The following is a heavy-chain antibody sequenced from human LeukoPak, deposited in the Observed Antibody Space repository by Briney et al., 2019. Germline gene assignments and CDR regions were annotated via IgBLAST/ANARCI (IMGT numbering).Heavy chain of an antibody. Sequence: SETLSLTCAVYGGSFSGYYWSWIRQPPGKGLEWIGEINHSGSTNYNPSLKSRVTISVDTSKNQFSLKLSSVTAADTVVYYCARGPYYYDSSGYMYYFDYWGQGTLVTVSS. D-gene: IGHD3-22*01. CDR1: GGSFSGYY. CDR3: ARGPYYYDSSGYMYYFDY. CDR2: INHSGST. J-gene: IGHJ4*02. V-gene: IGHV4-34*01.